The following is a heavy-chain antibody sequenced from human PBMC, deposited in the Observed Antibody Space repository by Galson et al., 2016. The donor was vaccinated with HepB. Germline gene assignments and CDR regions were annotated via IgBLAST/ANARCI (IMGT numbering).Heavy chain of an antibody. J-gene: IGHJ4*02. CDR3: ARAAWPIAY. CDR1: GFTFRDYA. Sequence: SLRLSCAGSGFTFRDYAMSWFRQAPGKGLEWVGFIRSRAYSETTEYAASVKGRFTISRDDSKNIAYLQMNSLKIEDTGVYYCARAAWPIAYWGLGILVTVSS. V-gene: IGHV3-49*03. CDR2: IRSRAYSETT. D-gene: IGHD2-21*01.